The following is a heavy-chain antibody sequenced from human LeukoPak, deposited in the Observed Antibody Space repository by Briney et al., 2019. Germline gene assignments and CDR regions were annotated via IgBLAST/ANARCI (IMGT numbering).Heavy chain of an antibody. V-gene: IGHV4-34*01. Sequence: SEALSLTCAVYGGTFSGYFWSWIRQPPGKGLEWIAEINHSGTTNYNPSLKSRVTISVDTSKNQFSLKLTSVTAADTAVYYCARARGIEAIDYWGQGTLVTVSS. D-gene: IGHD5-12*01. CDR3: ARARGIEAIDY. CDR1: GGTFSGYF. CDR2: INHSGTT. J-gene: IGHJ4*02.